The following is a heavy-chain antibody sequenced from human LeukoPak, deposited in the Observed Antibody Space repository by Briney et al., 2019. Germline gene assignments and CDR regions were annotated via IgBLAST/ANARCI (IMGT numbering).Heavy chain of an antibody. D-gene: IGHD3-22*01. CDR1: GFTFSSYG. CDR2: IRYDGSNE. CDR3: ARSSIVVVMHSTDY. V-gene: IGHV3-30*02. Sequence: GGSLRLSCAASGFTFSSYGMHWVRQAPGKGLEWVAFIRYDGSNEYYADSVKGRFTISRDNSKNTLYLQMNSLRAEDTAVYYCARSSIVVVMHSTDYWGQGTLVTVSS. J-gene: IGHJ4*02.